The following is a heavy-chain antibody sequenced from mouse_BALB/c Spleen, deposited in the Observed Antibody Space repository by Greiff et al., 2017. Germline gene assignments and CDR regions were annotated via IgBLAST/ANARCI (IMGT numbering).Heavy chain of an antibody. V-gene: IGHV1-7*01. Sequence: QVQLQQSGAELAKPGASVKMSCKASGYTFTSYWMHWVKQRPGQGLEWIGYINPSTGYTEYNQKFKDKATLTADKSSSTAYMQLSSLTSEDSAVYYCARNLYYGYDGRAMDYWGQGTSVTVSS. D-gene: IGHD2-2*01. CDR3: ARNLYYGYDGRAMDY. CDR1: GYTFTSYW. J-gene: IGHJ4*01. CDR2: INPSTGYT.